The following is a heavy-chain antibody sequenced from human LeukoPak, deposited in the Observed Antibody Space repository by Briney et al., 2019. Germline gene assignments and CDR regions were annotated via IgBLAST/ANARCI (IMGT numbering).Heavy chain of an antibody. CDR2: INPSGGST. Sequence: ASVKVSCKASGYTFTSYYMHWVRQAPGQGLEWMGIINPSGGSTSYAQKFQGRVTITRDTSASTAYMELSSLRSEDMAVYYCARGSRLLWFGELFQFHFDYWGQGTLVTVSS. CDR1: GYTFTSYY. D-gene: IGHD3-10*01. V-gene: IGHV1-46*01. J-gene: IGHJ4*02. CDR3: ARGSRLLWFGELFQFHFDY.